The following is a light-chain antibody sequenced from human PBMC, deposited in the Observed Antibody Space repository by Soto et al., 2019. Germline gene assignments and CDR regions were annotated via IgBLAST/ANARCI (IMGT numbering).Light chain of an antibody. CDR2: DVS. CDR1: SSDVGGYNY. Sequence: SARSQPTTVHGSPGQSITISCTGTSSDVGGYNYVSWYQQHPGKAPKFMIFDVSNRPSGVSNRFSGSKSGNTASLTISGLQAEDEADYYCCSYTTSNTRQIVFGTGTKVTVL. J-gene: IGLJ1*01. V-gene: IGLV2-14*01. CDR3: CSYTTSNTRQIV.